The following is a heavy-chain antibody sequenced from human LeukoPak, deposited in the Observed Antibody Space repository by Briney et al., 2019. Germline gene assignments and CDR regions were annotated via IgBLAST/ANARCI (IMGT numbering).Heavy chain of an antibody. CDR1: GGSFSGYY. J-gene: IGHJ4*02. Sequence: SETLSLTCAVYGGSFSGYYWSWIRQPPGKGLEWIGEINHSGSTSYNPSLKSRVTISVDTSKNQFSLKLSSVTAADTAVYYCARGPPGIIDYWGQGTLVTVSS. D-gene: IGHD1-26*01. V-gene: IGHV4-34*01. CDR2: INHSGST. CDR3: ARGPPGIIDY.